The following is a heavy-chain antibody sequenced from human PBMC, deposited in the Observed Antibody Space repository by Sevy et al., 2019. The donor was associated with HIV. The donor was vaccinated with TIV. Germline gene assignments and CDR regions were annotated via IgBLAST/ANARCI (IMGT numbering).Heavy chain of an antibody. CDR2: ISGSGGST. Sequence: GSLRLSCAASGFTFSSYAMSWVRQAPGKGLEWVSAISGSGGSTYYADSVKGRFTISRDNSKNTLYLQMNSLRAEDTAVYYCAKDRRNYYDSSGYYYFDYWGQGTLVTVSS. V-gene: IGHV3-23*01. D-gene: IGHD3-22*01. J-gene: IGHJ4*02. CDR1: GFTFSSYA. CDR3: AKDRRNYYDSSGYYYFDY.